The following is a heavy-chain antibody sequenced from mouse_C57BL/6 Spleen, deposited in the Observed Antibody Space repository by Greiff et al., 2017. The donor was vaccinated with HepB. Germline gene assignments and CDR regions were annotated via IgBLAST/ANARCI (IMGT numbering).Heavy chain of an antibody. V-gene: IGHV5-6*01. J-gene: IGHJ1*03. CDR1: GFTFSSYG. D-gene: IGHD1-1*01. CDR3: ARQGLYYYGSNWYFDV. CDR2: ISSGGSYT. Sequence: EVQVVESGGDLVKPGGSLKLSCAASGFTFSSYGMSWVRQTPDKRLEWVATISSGGSYTYYPDSVKGRFTISRDNAKNTLYLQMSSLKSEDTAMYYCARQGLYYYGSNWYFDVWGTGTTVTVSS.